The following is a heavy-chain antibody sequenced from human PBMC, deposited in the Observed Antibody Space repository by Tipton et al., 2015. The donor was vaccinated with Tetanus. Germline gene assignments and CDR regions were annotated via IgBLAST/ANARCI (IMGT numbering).Heavy chain of an antibody. J-gene: IGHJ6*02. Sequence: SLRLSCSASGFTFLSYAMSWVRQAPGKGLEWVSGISGSGDSTYLADSVKGRFTISRQNSRNTLHLQMDSLRAGDTARYYCVKGSGSGYGIDGGGQGIPITVSS. CDR1: GFTFLSYA. D-gene: IGHD6-25*01. CDR2: ISGSGDST. CDR3: VKGSGSGYGIDG. V-gene: IGHV3-23*01.